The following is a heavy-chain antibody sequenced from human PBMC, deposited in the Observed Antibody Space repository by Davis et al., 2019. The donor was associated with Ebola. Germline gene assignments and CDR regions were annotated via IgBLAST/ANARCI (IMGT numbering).Heavy chain of an antibody. V-gene: IGHV5-51*01. CDR1: GYSFTSYW. J-gene: IGHJ6*03. D-gene: IGHD2-2*01. Sequence: PGGSLRLSCKGSGYSFTSYWISWVRQMPGKGLEWMGIIYPGDSDTRYSPSFQGQVTISADKSISTAYLQWSSLKASDTAVYYCANLGYCSSTSCPSPLYYMDVWGKGTTVTVSS. CDR2: IYPGDSDT. CDR3: ANLGYCSSTSCPSPLYYMDV.